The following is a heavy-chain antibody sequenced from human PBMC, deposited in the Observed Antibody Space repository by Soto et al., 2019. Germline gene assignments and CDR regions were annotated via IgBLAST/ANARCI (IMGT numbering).Heavy chain of an antibody. CDR1: GFTFSNYW. CDR2: VNGDGSST. J-gene: IGHJ4*02. V-gene: IGHV3-74*01. CDR3: ARDSSGSCDY. Sequence: EVQLVESGGGLVQPGRSLRLSCAASGFTFSNYWMHWVRQAPGEGLVWVSRVNGDGSSTSYADSVKGRFTVSRDSAKSTLYLQMNSLRAEDTAVYYCARDSSGSCDYWGQGTLVTVPS.